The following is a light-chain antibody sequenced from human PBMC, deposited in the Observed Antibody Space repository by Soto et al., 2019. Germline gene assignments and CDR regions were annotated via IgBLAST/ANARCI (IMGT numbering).Light chain of an antibody. Sequence: QSALTQPASVSGSPGQSITISCTGTSSDVCGYHYVSWYQQHPGKAPKLMIYGVSNRPSGVSNRFSGSKSGNTASLTISGLQAEDEADYYCSSKPSSRTQVFGGGTKVTVL. CDR1: SSDVCGYHY. V-gene: IGLV2-14*01. J-gene: IGLJ3*02. CDR3: SSKPSSRTQV. CDR2: GVS.